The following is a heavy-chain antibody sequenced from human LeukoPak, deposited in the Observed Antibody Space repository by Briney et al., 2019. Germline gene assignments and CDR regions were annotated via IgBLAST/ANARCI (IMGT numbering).Heavy chain of an antibody. J-gene: IGHJ3*02. CDR3: ASRGSFTIFGVDDDDAFDI. V-gene: IGHV4-61*02. CDR2: IYSSGST. Sequence: PSQTLSLTCTVSGGSISSGSHYWNWIRQPAGKGLEWIGRIYSSGSTNYNPSLKSRLTISLDTSKNQFSLKLSSVTAADTAVYYCASRGSFTIFGVDDDDAFDIWGQGTMVTVSS. CDR1: GGSISSGSHY. D-gene: IGHD3-3*01.